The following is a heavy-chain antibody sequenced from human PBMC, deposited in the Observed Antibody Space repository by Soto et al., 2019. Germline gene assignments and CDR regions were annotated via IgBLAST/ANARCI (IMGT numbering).Heavy chain of an antibody. J-gene: IGHJ1*01. D-gene: IGHD2-8*02. CDR2: ISYDETTT. V-gene: IGHV3-30-3*01. CDR3: VRARQNLVVNEYFQY. CDR1: GFSFSAYA. Sequence: QLVESGGGVVQPGRSLRLSCAASGFSFSAYAIHWVRQAPGKGLEWVALISYDETTTYYADSVKGRFTISRDNSKNTLYLQMNSLRSEDTAVYYCVRARQNLVVNEYFQYWGQGTLVIVSS.